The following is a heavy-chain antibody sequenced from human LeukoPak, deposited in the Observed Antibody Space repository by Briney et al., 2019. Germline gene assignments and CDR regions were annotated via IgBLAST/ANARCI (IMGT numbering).Heavy chain of an antibody. D-gene: IGHD1-26*01. Sequence: GESLKISCKGSGYSFTSYWVVWVRQMPGKGLEWMGVIYPADSDTRYSPSFQGQVTISADESTSTAYLQWSSLKASDTARYYCARRLGATVRDGVDVWGQGTTVIVSS. V-gene: IGHV5-51*01. CDR1: GYSFTSYW. CDR3: ARRLGATVRDGVDV. CDR2: IYPADSDT. J-gene: IGHJ6*02.